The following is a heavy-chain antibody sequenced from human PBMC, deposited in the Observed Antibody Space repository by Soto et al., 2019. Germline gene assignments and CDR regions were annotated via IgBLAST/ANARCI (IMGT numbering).Heavy chain of an antibody. V-gene: IGHV2-5*02. CDR1: GFSLSTYHMG. J-gene: IGHJ4*02. D-gene: IGHD4-17*01. CDR2: IYWDDDK. CDR3: AHAGDYDLLTFDH. Sequence: QITLKESGPTLVRPAQTLTLTCDFSGFSLSTYHMGVAWIRQPPGKALEWLALIYWDDDKRYSPSLKDRLAISKETSSNKVVLTITNMDPGDKATYFCAHAGDYDLLTFDHWGTGTLVTVSS.